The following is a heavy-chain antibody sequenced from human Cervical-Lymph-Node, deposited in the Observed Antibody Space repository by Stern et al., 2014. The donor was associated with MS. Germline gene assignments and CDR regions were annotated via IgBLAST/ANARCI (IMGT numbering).Heavy chain of an antibody. CDR3: AREKRSFDGSSYYFDH. CDR2: INPNSGGT. D-gene: IGHD3-22*01. V-gene: IGHV1-2*02. Sequence: QVQLGQSGAEVKRPGASVKVSCKTSGYTFTAYYIHWVRQAPGQGLEWMGWINPNSGGTMSAQEFQGRVTMTTDTSISTTYMELSRLTSDDTAVYYCAREKRSFDGSSYYFDHWGQGTLVTVSS. J-gene: IGHJ4*02. CDR1: GYTFTAYY.